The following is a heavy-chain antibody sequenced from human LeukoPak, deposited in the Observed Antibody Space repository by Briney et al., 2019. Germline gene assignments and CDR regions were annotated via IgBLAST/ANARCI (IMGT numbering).Heavy chain of an antibody. J-gene: IGHJ4*02. CDR3: AKDADISVELVVITSFDS. D-gene: IGHD2-21*01. CDR2: ISGSGNRA. V-gene: IGHV3-23*01. CDR1: RFTFSTHG. Sequence: GGCLRLSCSVPRFTFSTHGIDSVRQTPGKGLEWVSAISGSGNRAYHADSVKGRFTISRDNSKNLLYLQMNSLRAEDTALYYCAKDADISVELVVITSFDSWGQGTLVTVSP.